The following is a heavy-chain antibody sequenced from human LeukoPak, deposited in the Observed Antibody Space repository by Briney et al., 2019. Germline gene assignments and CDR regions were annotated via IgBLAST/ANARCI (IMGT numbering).Heavy chain of an antibody. V-gene: IGHV4-39*01. CDR3: ARRSYDILTGYYNVDY. CDR2: IYYSGST. D-gene: IGHD3-9*01. CDR1: GFTFSSYA. J-gene: IGHJ4*02. Sequence: GSLRLSCAASGFTFSSYAMSWVRQPPGKGLEWIGSIYYSGSTYYNPSLKSRVTISVDTSKNQFSLKLSSVTAADTAVYYCARRSYDILTGYYNVDYWGQGTLVTVSS.